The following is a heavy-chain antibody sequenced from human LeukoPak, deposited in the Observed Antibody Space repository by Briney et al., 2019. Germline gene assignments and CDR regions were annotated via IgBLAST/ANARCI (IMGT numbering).Heavy chain of an antibody. CDR2: IKQDGSGN. D-gene: IGHD4-17*01. Sequence: GGSLRLSCAASGFTFSSYWMSWVRQAPGKGLEWVANIKQDGSGNFYVDSVKGRFTISRDNGKNSLYLQMNSLRAEDTAVYYCARTYYGDNYYFDYWGQGTLVTVSS. V-gene: IGHV3-7*01. CDR3: ARTYYGDNYYFDY. CDR1: GFTFSSYW. J-gene: IGHJ4*02.